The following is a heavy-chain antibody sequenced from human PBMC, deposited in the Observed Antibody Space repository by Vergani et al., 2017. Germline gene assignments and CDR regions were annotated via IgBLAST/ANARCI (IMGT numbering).Heavy chain of an antibody. J-gene: IGHJ4*02. Sequence: QVQLVQSGAEVKKPGASVKVSCKASGYTFTGHYMHWVRQAPGQGLEWMGWINPNSGGTNYAQKFQGRVTMTSDTSISTAYMELSRLRSDDTAVYYCAREGTVADTTTVTAPRYWGQGTLVTGSS. CDR1: GYTFTGHY. V-gene: IGHV1-2*02. CDR2: INPNSGGT. CDR3: AREGTVADTTTVTAPRY. D-gene: IGHD6-19*01.